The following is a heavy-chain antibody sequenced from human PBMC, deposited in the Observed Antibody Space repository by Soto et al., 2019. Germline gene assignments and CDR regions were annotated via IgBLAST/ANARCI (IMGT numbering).Heavy chain of an antibody. CDR1: GFTFRSFA. CDR3: ARHTWRLDS. CDR2: ISGSGGIT. V-gene: IGHV3-23*01. Sequence: GSLRLSCVASGFTFRSFAMTWVRQAPGKGLEWVSGISGSGGITYYADSVMGRFTISRDNAKDSLYLQMNSLRAEDTAVYYCARHTWRLDSWGLGTLVTVSS. J-gene: IGHJ4*02. D-gene: IGHD2-2*02.